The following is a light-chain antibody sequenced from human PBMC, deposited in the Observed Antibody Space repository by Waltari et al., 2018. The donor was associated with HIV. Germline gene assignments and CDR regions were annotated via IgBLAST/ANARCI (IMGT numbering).Light chain of an antibody. CDR3: QQHSTWPRT. V-gene: IGKV3-11*01. J-gene: IGKJ4*02. Sequence: EVVLTQSPATLSLSPGERATLSCRASQSVNTALAWYQQKPGQAPRLLMSDASKRATGNAARFGGSGSGTDFTLTISSLEPEDFAVYYCQQHSTWPRTFGGGTKVELK. CDR2: DAS. CDR1: QSVNTA.